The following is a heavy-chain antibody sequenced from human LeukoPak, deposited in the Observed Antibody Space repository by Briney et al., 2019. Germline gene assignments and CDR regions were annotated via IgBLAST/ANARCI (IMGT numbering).Heavy chain of an antibody. D-gene: IGHD2-2*01. CDR1: GGSISSSSYY. Sequence: SETLSLTCTVSGGSISSSSYYWGWIRQPPGKGLEWIGSIYYSGSTYYNPSLKSRVTISVDTSRNQFSLKLSSVTAGDTAVCYCARGGYQMLVGWFDPWGQGTLVTVSS. J-gene: IGHJ5*02. V-gene: IGHV4-39*07. CDR2: IYYSGST. CDR3: ARGGYQMLVGWFDP.